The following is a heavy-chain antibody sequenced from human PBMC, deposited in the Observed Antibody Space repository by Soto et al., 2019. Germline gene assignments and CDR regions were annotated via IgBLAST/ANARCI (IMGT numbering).Heavy chain of an antibody. J-gene: IGHJ5*02. CDR3: ARDARPGSIAVAGTSFHWFDP. CDR2: IYYSGST. V-gene: IGHV4-30-4*01. Sequence: SETLSLTCTVSGGSISSGDYYWSWIRQPPGKGLEWIGYIYYSGSTYYNPSLKSRVTISVDTSKNQFSLKLSSVTAADTAVYYCARDARPGSIAVAGTSFHWFDPWGQGTLVTVSS. D-gene: IGHD6-19*01. CDR1: GGSISSGDYY.